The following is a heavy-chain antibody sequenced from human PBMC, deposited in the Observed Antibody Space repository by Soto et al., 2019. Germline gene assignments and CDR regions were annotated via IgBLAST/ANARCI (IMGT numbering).Heavy chain of an antibody. V-gene: IGHV1-69*02. D-gene: IGHD3-10*01. Sequence: QVQLVQSGAEVKKPGSSVKVSCKASGGTFSSYTISWVRQAPGQGLEWMGWIIPILGIANYAQKFQGRVTTTADKTTGTAYMELSSLGCEDTAVYYCAVEIQQAFGELLSYYYYYGMDVWCQGTTVTVSS. CDR3: AVEIQQAFGELLSYYYYYGMDV. CDR2: IIPILGIA. CDR1: GGTFSSYT. J-gene: IGHJ6*02.